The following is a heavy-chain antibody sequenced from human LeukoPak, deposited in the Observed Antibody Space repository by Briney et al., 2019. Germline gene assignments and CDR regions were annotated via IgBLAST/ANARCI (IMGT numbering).Heavy chain of an antibody. V-gene: IGHV3-48*01. J-gene: IGHJ6*04. CDR2: VSGSGMSV. CDR3: TREEKDV. Sequence: TGGSLRLSCEASGFSLNDYSVHWVRQRPGKELEWVSYVSGSGMSVYYSESVKGRFTVTRDRDRNLVFLQMSSLRGEDTAVYFCTREEKDVWGKGTTVTVSS. CDR1: GFSLNDYS.